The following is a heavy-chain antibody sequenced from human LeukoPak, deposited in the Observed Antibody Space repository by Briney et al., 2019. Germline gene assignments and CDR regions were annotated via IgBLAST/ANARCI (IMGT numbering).Heavy chain of an antibody. CDR3: ARAEGANTVTICPLDY. J-gene: IGHJ4*02. V-gene: IGHV1-18*01. CDR1: GYTSTSYG. CDR2: ISAYNGNT. D-gene: IGHD4-17*01. Sequence: ASVKVSCKASGYTSTSYGISWVRQAPGQGLEWMGWISAYNGNTNYAQKLQGRVTMTTDTSTSTAYMELRSLRSDDTAVYYCARAEGANTVTICPLDYWGQGTLVTVSS.